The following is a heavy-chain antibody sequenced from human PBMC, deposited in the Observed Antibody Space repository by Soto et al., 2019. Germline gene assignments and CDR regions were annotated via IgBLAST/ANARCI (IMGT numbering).Heavy chain of an antibody. CDR3: ARDSTTGTYYYYYYYMDV. J-gene: IGHJ6*03. V-gene: IGHV1-18*01. Sequence: GASVKVSCKASGYTFTSYGISWVRQAPGQGLEWMGWISAYNGNTNYAQKLQGRVTMTTDTSTSTAYMELRILRSDDTAVYYFARDSTTGTYYYYYYYMDVWGKGTTVTVSS. D-gene: IGHD4-17*01. CDR2: ISAYNGNT. CDR1: GYTFTSYG.